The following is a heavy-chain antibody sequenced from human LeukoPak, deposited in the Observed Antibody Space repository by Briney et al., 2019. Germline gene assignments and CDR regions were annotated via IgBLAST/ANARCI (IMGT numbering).Heavy chain of an antibody. V-gene: IGHV4-31*03. CDR1: GGSISSGGYY. CDR3: ARTESGSYYYSDY. Sequence: SETLSLTCTVSGGSISSGGYYWSWIRQHPGKGLEWIGYIYYSGSTYYNPSLKSRVTISVDTSKNQFSLELSSVTAADTAVYYCARTESGSYYYSDYWGQGTLVTVSS. J-gene: IGHJ4*02. CDR2: IYYSGST. D-gene: IGHD1-26*01.